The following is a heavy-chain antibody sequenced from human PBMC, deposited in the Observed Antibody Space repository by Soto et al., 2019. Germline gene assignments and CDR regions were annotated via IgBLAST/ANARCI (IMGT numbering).Heavy chain of an antibody. CDR1: GGSISSYY. D-gene: IGHD3-3*01. J-gene: IGHJ6*04. CDR2: IYYSGST. V-gene: IGHV4-59*01. CDR3: ARDLWYYDFWSGPPVTDV. Sequence: PSETLSLTCTVSGGSISSYYWSWIRQPPGKGLEWIGYIYYSGSTNYNPSLKSRVTISVDTSKNQFSLKLSSVTAADTAVYYCARDLWYYDFWSGPPVTDVWGKGTTVTVSS.